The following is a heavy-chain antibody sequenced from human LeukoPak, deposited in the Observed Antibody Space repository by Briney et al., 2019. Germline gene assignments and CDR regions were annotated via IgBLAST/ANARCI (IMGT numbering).Heavy chain of an antibody. Sequence: GGSLRLSCAASGFTLSSYAMSWVRQAPGKGLEWVSAISGSGGSTYYADSVKGRFTISRDNSKNTLYLQMNSLRAEDTAVYYCAKARRGAVAVYYFDYWGQGTLVTVSS. J-gene: IGHJ4*02. V-gene: IGHV3-23*01. CDR1: GFTLSSYA. CDR3: AKARRGAVAVYYFDY. CDR2: ISGSGGST. D-gene: IGHD6-19*01.